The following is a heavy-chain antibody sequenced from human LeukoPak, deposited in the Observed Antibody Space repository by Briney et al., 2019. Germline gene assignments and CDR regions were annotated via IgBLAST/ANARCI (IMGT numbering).Heavy chain of an antibody. V-gene: IGHV3-30*02. CDR3: AKDGRGGTTLITYFDF. CDR1: GFTVSSNY. D-gene: IGHD4-11*01. Sequence: GGSLRLSCAASGFTVSSNYMSWIRQAPGKGLEWVAFMRYDGSDKYYADSVKGRFTISRDNSKNTLYLQMNSLRAEDTAVYYCAKDGRGGTTLITYFDFWGQGTLVTVSS. CDR2: MRYDGSDK. J-gene: IGHJ4*02.